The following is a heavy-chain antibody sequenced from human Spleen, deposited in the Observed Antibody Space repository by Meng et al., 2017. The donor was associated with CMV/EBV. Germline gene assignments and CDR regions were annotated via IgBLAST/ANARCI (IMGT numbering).Heavy chain of an antibody. CDR3: AKDSGVETYYLDY. Sequence: GGSLRLSCAASGFTFSNCAMSWVRQAPGKGLEWVAFLLYDGSNGYYVESVKGRFTISRDNSKNTLYLQMNNLRPEDTALYFCAKDSGVETYYLDYWGQGTLVTVSS. CDR2: LLYDGSNG. CDR1: GFTFSNCA. D-gene: IGHD3-3*01. V-gene: IGHV3-30*02. J-gene: IGHJ4*02.